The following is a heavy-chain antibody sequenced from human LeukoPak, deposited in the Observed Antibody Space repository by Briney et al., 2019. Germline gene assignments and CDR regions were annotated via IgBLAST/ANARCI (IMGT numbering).Heavy chain of an antibody. CDR1: GFTFSYYA. J-gene: IGHJ4*02. D-gene: IGHD3-22*01. CDR3: AKGRGSARYYDSDY. V-gene: IGHV3-23*01. CDR2: ISGSGGST. Sequence: PGGSLRLSCGASGFTFSYYAMTWVRQAPGKGLEWVSVISGSGGSTYYGGSVKGRFTISRDNSRNTLYLQMNSLRVEDTAVYYCAKGRGSARYYDSDYWGQGTLVTVSS.